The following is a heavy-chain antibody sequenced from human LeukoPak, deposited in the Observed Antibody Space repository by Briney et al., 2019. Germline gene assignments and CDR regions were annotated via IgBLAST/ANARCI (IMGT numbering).Heavy chain of an antibody. J-gene: IGHJ4*02. V-gene: IGHV3-23*01. CDR3: AKDSRLIITYFDS. Sequence: GGSRRLSCATSGFTITSYAMSWVRQAPGKGLEWLSGISSGGGNTYYADSVRGRLTISRDNSKNTLYLQMHSLRADDTAVYFCAKDSRLIITYFDSWGQGTLVTVSS. CDR2: ISSGGGNT. CDR1: GFTITSYA. D-gene: IGHD3-22*01.